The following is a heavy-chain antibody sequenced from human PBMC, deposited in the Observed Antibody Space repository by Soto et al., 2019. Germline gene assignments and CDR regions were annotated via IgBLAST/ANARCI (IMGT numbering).Heavy chain of an antibody. CDR2: ITGSGDRT. Sequence: EVQLLESGGDLVQPGGSLRLSCAASGFTFSTYAMRWVRQAPGKGPEWVSSITGSGDRTYYADSVKGRFTISRDNSQSTLHLQMNSLRAEDTAVYYCARMYSSSCDYWGQGTLVTVSS. D-gene: IGHD6-13*01. CDR3: ARMYSSSCDY. J-gene: IGHJ4*02. V-gene: IGHV3-23*01. CDR1: GFTFSTYA.